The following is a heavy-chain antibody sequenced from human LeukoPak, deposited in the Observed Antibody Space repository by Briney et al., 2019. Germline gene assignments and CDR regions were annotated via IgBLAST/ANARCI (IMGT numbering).Heavy chain of an antibody. J-gene: IGHJ4*02. CDR3: ARDGIDFIPHNDY. D-gene: IGHD1-1*01. CDR1: GFTFSSYW. CDR2: IKQDGSEK. V-gene: IGHV3-7*03. Sequence: GGTLRLSCAASGFTFSSYWMSWVRQAPGKGLEWVANIKQDGSEKYYVDSVKGRFTISRDNAKNSLYLQMNSLRAGDTAVYYCARDGIDFIPHNDYWGQGTLVTVSS.